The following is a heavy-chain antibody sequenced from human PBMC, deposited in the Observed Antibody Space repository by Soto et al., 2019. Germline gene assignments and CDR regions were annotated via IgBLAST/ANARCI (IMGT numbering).Heavy chain of an antibody. V-gene: IGHV2-26*01. D-gene: IGHD6-19*01. CDR3: ARIERQQWLVLGNDY. Sequence: SGPTLVNPTETRTLTCTVSGFSLSNARMGVSWIRQPPGKALEWLAHIFSNDEKSYSTSLKSRLTISKDTSKSQVVLTMTNMDPVDTATYYCARIERQQWLVLGNDYWGQGTLVTVSS. J-gene: IGHJ4*02. CDR1: GFSLSNARMG. CDR2: IFSNDEK.